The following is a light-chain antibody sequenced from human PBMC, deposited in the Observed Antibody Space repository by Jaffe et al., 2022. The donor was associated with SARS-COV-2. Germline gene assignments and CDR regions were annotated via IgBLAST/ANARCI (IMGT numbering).Light chain of an antibody. Sequence: SYELIQPLSVSVALGQTATITCGGNNIGRKNVHWYQQKAGQAPVVVIYRDSNRPSGIPERFSGSNSGNTATLTISRAQAGDEADYYCQVWDANTGVFGGGTQLTVL. J-gene: IGLJ3*02. CDR1: NIGRKN. V-gene: IGLV3-9*01. CDR3: QVWDANTGV. CDR2: RDS.